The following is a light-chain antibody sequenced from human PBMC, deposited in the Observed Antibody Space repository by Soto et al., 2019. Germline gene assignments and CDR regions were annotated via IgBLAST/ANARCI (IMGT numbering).Light chain of an antibody. Sequence: QSVLTQPPSASGSLGQSLTISCTGTRSDIGAYIYVSWYQQHPGKAPKNIISEVSRRPSGVPERFSGSKSGNTASLTVSGLQADDEGHYYCSSYAGSNNFVFGTGTKV. CDR3: SSYAGSNNFV. CDR2: EVS. J-gene: IGLJ1*01. CDR1: RSDIGAYIY. V-gene: IGLV2-8*01.